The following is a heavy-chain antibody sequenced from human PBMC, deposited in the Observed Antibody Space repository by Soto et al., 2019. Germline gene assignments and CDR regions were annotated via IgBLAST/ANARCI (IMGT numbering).Heavy chain of an antibody. V-gene: IGHV4-59*01. CDR1: GDSISSYY. CDR3: ALRSMAVVPEY. CDR2: LYYGRSA. D-gene: IGHD3-22*01. J-gene: IGHJ4*02. Sequence: QVQLQESGPGLVKPSETLSLTCAVSGDSISSYYCMWIRQPLGKGLESIGYLYYGRSANYNPSLKSRVTLSVDTSTNQCSLTLSSMTAADTSVYYCALRSMAVVPEYWGQGTLVTVSS.